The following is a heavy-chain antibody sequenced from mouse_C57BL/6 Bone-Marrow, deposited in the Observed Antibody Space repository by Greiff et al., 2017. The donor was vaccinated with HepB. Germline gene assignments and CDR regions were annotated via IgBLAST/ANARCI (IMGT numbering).Heavy chain of an antibody. CDR1: GFTFSDYG. CDR3: ARAYYSNYNAMDY. Sequence: EVNVVESGGGLVKPGGSLKLSCAASGFTFSDYGMHWVRQAPEKGLEWVAYISSGSSTIYYADTVKGRFTISRDNAKNTLFLQMTSLRSEDTAMYYCARAYYSNYNAMDYWGQGTSVTVSS. D-gene: IGHD2-5*01. CDR2: ISSGSSTI. V-gene: IGHV5-17*01. J-gene: IGHJ4*01.